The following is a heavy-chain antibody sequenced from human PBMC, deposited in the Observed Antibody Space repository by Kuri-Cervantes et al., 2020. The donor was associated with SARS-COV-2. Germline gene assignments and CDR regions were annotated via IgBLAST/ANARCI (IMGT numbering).Heavy chain of an antibody. V-gene: IGHV4-30-2*01. CDR2: IYHSGST. Sequence: SCAVPGGSISSGGYSWSWTRQPPGKGLEWIGYIYHSGSTYYNPSLKSRVTISVDRSKNQFSLKLSSVTAADTAVYYCARESIAVAGTGGFDPWGQGTLVTVSS. D-gene: IGHD6-19*01. J-gene: IGHJ5*02. CDR3: ARESIAVAGTGGFDP. CDR1: GGSISSGGYS.